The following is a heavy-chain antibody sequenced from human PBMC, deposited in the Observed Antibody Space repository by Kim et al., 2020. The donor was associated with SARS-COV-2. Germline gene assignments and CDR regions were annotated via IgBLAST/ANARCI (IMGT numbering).Heavy chain of an antibody. Sequence: SETLSLTCAVYGGSFSGYYWSWIRQPPGKGLEWIGEINHSGSTNCNPSLKSRVTISGDTSKNQFSLKLSSVTAADTAVYYCARGFKVFSKESTHMDVWGKGTTVTVSS. CDR3: ARGFKVFSKESTHMDV. D-gene: IGHD2-2*01. CDR2: INHSGST. J-gene: IGHJ6*03. CDR1: GGSFSGYY. V-gene: IGHV4-34*01.